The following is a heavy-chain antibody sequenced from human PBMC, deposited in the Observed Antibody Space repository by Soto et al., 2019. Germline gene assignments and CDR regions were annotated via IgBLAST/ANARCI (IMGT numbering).Heavy chain of an antibody. Sequence: QVQLVESGGGVVQPGRSLRLSCAASGFTFSSYGMHWVRQAPGKGLEWVAVISYDGSNKYYADSVKGRFTISRENSKNTLYLQMNSLRAEDTAVYYCAKGQWFGELLSHFQHWGQGTLVTVSS. J-gene: IGHJ1*01. CDR3: AKGQWFGELLSHFQH. D-gene: IGHD3-10*01. V-gene: IGHV3-30*18. CDR1: GFTFSSYG. CDR2: ISYDGSNK.